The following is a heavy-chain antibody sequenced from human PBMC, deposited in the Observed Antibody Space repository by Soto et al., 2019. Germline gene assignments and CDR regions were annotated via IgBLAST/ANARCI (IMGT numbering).Heavy chain of an antibody. Sequence: LRPSCTPSAFTFISYAMHLVRQAPNKRQEWVAVISYDGSNKYYADSVKGRFTISRDNPKNTLYLQMNSLRAEDTAVYYCAKERYNWNYYYYYGMDVWGQGTTVTVSS. J-gene: IGHJ6*02. CDR2: ISYDGSNK. CDR3: AKERYNWNYYYYYGMDV. D-gene: IGHD1-20*01. V-gene: IGHV3-30*18. CDR1: AFTFISYA.